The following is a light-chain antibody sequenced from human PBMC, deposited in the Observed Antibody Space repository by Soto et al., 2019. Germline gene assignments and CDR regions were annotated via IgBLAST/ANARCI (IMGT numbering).Light chain of an antibody. CDR2: DAS. V-gene: IGKV1-5*01. CDR3: QQYNSYSVT. CDR1: QSISSW. J-gene: IGKJ1*01. Sequence: DIQMTQSPPNLSASVGDRVTITCRASQSISSWLAWFQQKPGKAPKLLIYDASNLQSGVPSRFSGSGSGTEFTLTISSLQPDDFATYYCQQYNSYSVTFGRGTKVEIK.